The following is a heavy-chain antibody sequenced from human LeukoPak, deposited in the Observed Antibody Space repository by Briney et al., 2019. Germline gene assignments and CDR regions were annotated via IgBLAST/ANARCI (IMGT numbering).Heavy chain of an antibody. Sequence: GGSLRLSCAASGFTFSSYSMNWVRQAPGKGLEWVSAISGSGGSTYYADSVKGRFTISRDNSKNTLYLQMNSLRAEDTAVYYCAKAPGHLFDYWGQGTLVTVSS. CDR1: GFTFSSYS. J-gene: IGHJ4*02. CDR3: AKAPGHLFDY. CDR2: ISGSGGST. V-gene: IGHV3-23*01.